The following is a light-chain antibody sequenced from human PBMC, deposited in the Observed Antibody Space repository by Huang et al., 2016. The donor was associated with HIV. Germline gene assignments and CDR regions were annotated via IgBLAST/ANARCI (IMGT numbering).Light chain of an antibody. CDR3: HQYGSPPFT. CDR2: GSS. J-gene: IGKJ3*01. V-gene: IGKV3-20*01. Sequence: EIVLTQSPGTLYLSPGERATLSCRASQSISSSSLAWYLQKPGQAPTILIHGSSTRATDIPDRFSGSGSGTDFTLTISRLEPEDFAVYYCHQYGSPPFTFGPGTKVDIK. CDR1: QSISSSS.